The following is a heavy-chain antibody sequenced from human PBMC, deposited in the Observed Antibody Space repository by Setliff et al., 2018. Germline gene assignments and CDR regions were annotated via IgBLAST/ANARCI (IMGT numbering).Heavy chain of an antibody. V-gene: IGHV4-59*11. Sequence: SETLSLTCTVSGGSISSHYWSWIRQPPGKGLEWIGSIYYSGSTNYNPSLKSRVTISVDTSKNQVSLKLSSVTAADTAIYYCARVRNTQNGFFDYWSQGTLVTVSS. CDR3: ARVRNTQNGFFDY. CDR1: GGSISSHY. J-gene: IGHJ4*02. CDR2: IYYSGST. D-gene: IGHD1-1*01.